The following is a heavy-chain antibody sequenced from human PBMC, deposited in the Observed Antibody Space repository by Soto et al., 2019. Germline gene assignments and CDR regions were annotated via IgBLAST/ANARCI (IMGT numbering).Heavy chain of an antibody. CDR2: INAGNGNT. CDR1: GYTFTSYA. CDR3: AIALQVGTTVKSSFNWVDP. D-gene: IGHD4-17*01. J-gene: IGHJ5*02. V-gene: IGHV1-3*01. Sequence: ASVKVSCKASGYTFTSYAMHWVRQAPGQRLEGMGWINAGNGNTKYSQKFQGRVTITRDTSASTAYMELSSLRSEDTAVYYCAIALQVGTTVKSSFNWVDPWGQGTLVTVYS.